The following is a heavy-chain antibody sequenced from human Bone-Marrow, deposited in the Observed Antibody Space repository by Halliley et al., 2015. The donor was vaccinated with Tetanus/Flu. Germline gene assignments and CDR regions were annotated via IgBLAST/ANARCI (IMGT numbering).Heavy chain of an antibody. CDR3: AKKGPTVMTEYFDL. Sequence: VSTINSRGTDTYYGDSVIGRFTVSRDNSMNTVSLQMNSLRAEDTAIYYCAKKGPTVMTEYFDLWGRGTLVTVSS. CDR2: INSRGTDT. J-gene: IGHJ2*01. D-gene: IGHD4-17*01. V-gene: IGHV3-23*05.